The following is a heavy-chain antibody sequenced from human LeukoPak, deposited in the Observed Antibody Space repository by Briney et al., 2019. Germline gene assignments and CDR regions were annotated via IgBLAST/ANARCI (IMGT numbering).Heavy chain of an antibody. CDR3: ARADILTGFSLDP. Sequence: GGFLRLSCAASGFTFSSYEMNWVRQAPGKGLEWVSYISSSGSTIYYADSVKGRFTISRDNAKNSLYLQMNSLRAEDTAVYYCARADILTGFSLDPWGQGTLVTVSS. J-gene: IGHJ5*02. D-gene: IGHD3-9*01. V-gene: IGHV3-48*03. CDR2: ISSSGSTI. CDR1: GFTFSSYE.